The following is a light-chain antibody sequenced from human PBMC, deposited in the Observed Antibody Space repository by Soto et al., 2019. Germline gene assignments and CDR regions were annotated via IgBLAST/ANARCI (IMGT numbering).Light chain of an antibody. J-gene: IGKJ3*01. CDR1: QSLLHSNGYNY. CDR2: LGF. V-gene: IGKV2-28*01. Sequence: DIVMTQSPLSQPVTPGEPASMSCTSNQSLLHSNGYNYLDWYLQKPGQSPRLLIYLGFDRASGVPVRFSCSGSGTDFTLTISRVEAEDVGVYFCMQALETPLTFIPGTKLDIK. CDR3: MQALETPLT.